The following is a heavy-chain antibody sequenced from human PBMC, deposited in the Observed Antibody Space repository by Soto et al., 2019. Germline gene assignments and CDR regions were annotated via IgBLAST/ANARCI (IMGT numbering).Heavy chain of an antibody. CDR1: GFTFDDYA. CDR2: ISGDGGST. Sequence: GGSLRLSCAASGFTFDDYAMHWVRQAPGKGLEWVSLISGDGGSTYYADSVKGRFTISRDNSKNSLYLQMNSLRTEDTALYYCAKDIPWDFWSGYYDYWGQGTLVTVSS. CDR3: AKDIPWDFWSGYYDY. J-gene: IGHJ4*02. D-gene: IGHD3-3*01. V-gene: IGHV3-43*02.